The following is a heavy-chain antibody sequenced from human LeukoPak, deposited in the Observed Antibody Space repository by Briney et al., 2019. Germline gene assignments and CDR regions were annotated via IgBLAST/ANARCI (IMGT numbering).Heavy chain of an antibody. CDR2: IYTSGST. Sequence: SETLSLTCAVSGGSISSYYWSWIRQPPGKGLEWIGHIYTSGSTNYNPSLKSRVTISVDTSKNQFSLKVSSVTAADTAVYYCARTYSSSSHFDYWGQGTLVTVSS. D-gene: IGHD6-6*01. J-gene: IGHJ4*02. CDR3: ARTYSSSSHFDY. V-gene: IGHV4-4*09. CDR1: GGSISSYY.